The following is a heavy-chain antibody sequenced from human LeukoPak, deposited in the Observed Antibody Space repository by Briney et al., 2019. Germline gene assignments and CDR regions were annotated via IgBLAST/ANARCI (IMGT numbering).Heavy chain of an antibody. V-gene: IGHV4-39*01. CDR3: ANGYSYGSFDF. CDR1: GGSISSSSYY. D-gene: IGHD5-18*01. CDR2: IYYSGSA. J-gene: IGHJ4*02. Sequence: SETLSLTCTVSGGSISSSSYYWGWIRQPPGKGLEWIGTIYYSGSAYYNPSLKSRVTISVDTSKNQFSLKLSSVTAAGTAVYYCANGYSYGSFDFWGQGTLVTVSS.